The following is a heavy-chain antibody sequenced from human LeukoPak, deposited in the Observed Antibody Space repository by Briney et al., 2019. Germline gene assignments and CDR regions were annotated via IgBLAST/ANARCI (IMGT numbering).Heavy chain of an antibody. Sequence: SETLSLTCTVSGGSISSYYWSWIRQPPGKGLEWIGYIYYSGSTNYNPSLKSRVTISVDTSKNQFSLKLSSVTAADTAVYYCARASYGSNYNFDYWGQGTLATVSS. D-gene: IGHD4/OR15-4a*01. CDR3: ARASYGSNYNFDY. J-gene: IGHJ4*02. V-gene: IGHV4-59*01. CDR1: GGSISSYY. CDR2: IYYSGST.